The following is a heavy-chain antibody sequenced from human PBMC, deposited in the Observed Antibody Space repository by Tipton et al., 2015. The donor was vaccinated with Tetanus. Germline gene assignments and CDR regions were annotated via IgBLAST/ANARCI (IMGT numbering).Heavy chain of an antibody. CDR2: ISSTSRYI. V-gene: IGHV3-21*01. D-gene: IGHD6-25*01. Sequence: SLRLSCAASGFTFSSYAMNWVRQAPGRGLEWVSSISSTSRYINYADSVKGRFTISRDNAKNSLFLEMNSLRADDTAVYYCVSGSALDYWGQGTLITVSS. CDR3: VSGSALDY. CDR1: GFTFSSYA. J-gene: IGHJ4*02.